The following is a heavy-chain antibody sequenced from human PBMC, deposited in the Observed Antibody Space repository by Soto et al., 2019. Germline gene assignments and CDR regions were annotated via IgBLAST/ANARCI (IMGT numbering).Heavy chain of an antibody. CDR3: ACWGHIVPVAPSDFDR. Sequence: LRLSCAASGFPFTNYWMTWVRQTPGKGLMLVPRISHDGSVIGYADSVEGRFTASRENAKNTLYLQMHSLRAEDTAMYYCACWGHIVPVAPSDFDRWGQGTLVTVSS. D-gene: IGHD2-8*02. J-gene: IGHJ4*02. CDR2: ISHDGSVI. V-gene: IGHV3-74*01. CDR1: GFPFTNYW.